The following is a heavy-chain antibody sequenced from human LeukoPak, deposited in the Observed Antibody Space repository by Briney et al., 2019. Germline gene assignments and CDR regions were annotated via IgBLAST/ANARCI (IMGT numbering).Heavy chain of an antibody. Sequence: PAGTLRLSCAASGFTVSDDYMSWIRQAPGKGQEWVSYISSSGSTIYYADSVKGRFTMSRANAQSSLYLEMNSMGAEDTAVYYCARDGVVNFWVSYGAYNYYYYMDVWGKGNTVAVSS. V-gene: IGHV3-11*04. CDR3: ARDGVVNFWVSYGAYNYYYYMDV. D-gene: IGHD3-16*01. CDR2: ISSSGSTI. CDR1: GFTVSDDY. J-gene: IGHJ6*03.